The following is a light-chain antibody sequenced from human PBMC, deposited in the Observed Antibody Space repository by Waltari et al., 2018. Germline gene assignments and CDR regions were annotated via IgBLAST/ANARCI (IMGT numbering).Light chain of an antibody. J-gene: IGLJ1*01. Sequence: SYELTQPPSVSVFPGQTDTITRSGDKLAGRDVCWYQQKPGQSPVVVIYQDNKRPSGIPERFFGSSSGNTATLTITGTQATDEADYYCQAWDSTAGVFGTGTKVIVL. CDR3: QAWDSTAGV. CDR2: QDN. V-gene: IGLV3-1*01. CDR1: KLAGRD.